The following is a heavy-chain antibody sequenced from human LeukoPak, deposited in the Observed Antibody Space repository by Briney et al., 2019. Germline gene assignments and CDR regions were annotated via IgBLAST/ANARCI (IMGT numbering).Heavy chain of an antibody. J-gene: IGHJ4*02. CDR2: IYHSGST. CDR3: ARTLYKEDYFDY. Sequence: SETLSLTCTVSVGSISSYYWSWIRQPPGKGLEWIGYIYHSGSTNSNPSLASRVTISIDASKNQFSLKLSSVTAADTAVYYCARTLYKEDYFDYWGQGTLVTVSS. D-gene: IGHD5-24*01. V-gene: IGHV4-59*08. CDR1: VGSISSYY.